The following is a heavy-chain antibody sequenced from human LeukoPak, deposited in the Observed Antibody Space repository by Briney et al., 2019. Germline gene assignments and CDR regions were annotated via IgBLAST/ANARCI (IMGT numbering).Heavy chain of an antibody. CDR2: IYYSGST. CDR1: GGSITGYY. D-gene: IGHD1-26*01. CDR3: ARMSFSGNYPDAFDI. Sequence: SETLSLTCTVSGGSITGYYWSWIRQPPGKRLEWIGCIYYSGSTNYNPSLQSRVTISVDTSRNQFSLELSSVTAADTAVYYCARMSFSGNYPDAFDIWGQGTMVTVSS. V-gene: IGHV4-59*01. J-gene: IGHJ3*02.